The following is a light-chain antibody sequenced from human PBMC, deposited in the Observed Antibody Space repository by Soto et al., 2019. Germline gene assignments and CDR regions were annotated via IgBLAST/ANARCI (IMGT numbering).Light chain of an antibody. CDR3: QHLSSHPYT. Sequence: DIQLNQSPSFLSASVGDRVTITCRASQAINTFLAWYQQNPGKAPKFLIYAASTLQSGVPSRFSGTGSGTEFTLTITSLQPEDFATYYCQHLSSHPYTFGQGTKLEIK. V-gene: IGKV1-9*01. J-gene: IGKJ2*01. CDR2: AAS. CDR1: QAINTF.